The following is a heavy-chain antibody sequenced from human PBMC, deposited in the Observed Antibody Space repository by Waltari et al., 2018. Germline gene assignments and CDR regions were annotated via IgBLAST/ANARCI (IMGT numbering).Heavy chain of an antibody. D-gene: IGHD2-15*01. V-gene: IGHV4-39*01. CDR2: IYYSGST. Sequence: QVQLQESGPGLVKPSQTLSLTCTVSGGSISSSSYYWGWIRQPPGKGLEWIGSIYYSGSTYYNPSLKSRVTISVDTSKNQFSLKLSSVTAADTAVYYCARHETGSGGSNWFDPWGQGTLVTVSS. CDR1: GGSISSSSYY. J-gene: IGHJ5*02. CDR3: ARHETGSGGSNWFDP.